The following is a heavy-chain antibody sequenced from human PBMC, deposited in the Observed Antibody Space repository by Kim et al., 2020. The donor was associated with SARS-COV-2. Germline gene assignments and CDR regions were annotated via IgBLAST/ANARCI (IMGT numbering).Heavy chain of an antibody. V-gene: IGHV6-1*01. CDR2: TYYRSLCYD. CDR1: GDSVSSYTAA. J-gene: IGHJ4*01. Sequence: SQTLSLTCAISGDSVSSYTAAWTWVRQSPSTGLEWLVRTYYRSLCYDDYALSVTGRITITPDTSNNQFALHFTSVTPDDTAVSYFARAVNTARGCPFD. D-gene: IGHD5-18*01. CDR3: ARAVNTARGCPFD.